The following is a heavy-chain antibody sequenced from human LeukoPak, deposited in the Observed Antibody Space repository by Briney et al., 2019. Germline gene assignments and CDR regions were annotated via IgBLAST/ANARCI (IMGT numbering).Heavy chain of an antibody. D-gene: IGHD5-12*01. J-gene: IGHJ4*02. CDR1: GGTFSSYA. V-gene: IGHV1-69*05. Sequence: LEASVKVSCKASGGTFSSYAISWVRQAPGQGLEWMGGIIPIFGTANYAQKFQGRVTITTDESTSTAYMELSSLRSEDTAVYYCARGLYSGYVPSNYWGQGTLVTVSS. CDR2: IIPIFGTA. CDR3: ARGLYSGYVPSNY.